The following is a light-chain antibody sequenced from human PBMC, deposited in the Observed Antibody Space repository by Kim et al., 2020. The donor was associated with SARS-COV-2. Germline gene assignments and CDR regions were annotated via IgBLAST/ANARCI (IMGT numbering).Light chain of an antibody. CDR3: QQYASASYT. CDR2: AAS. CDR1: QSIISSY. Sequence: IVLTQSPGTLSLSPGERATLSCRASQSIISSYLAWYQHKPGQPPRLLIYAASNRATGVPDRFSGSVSGTDFTLTISRLEPEDLGVYYCQQYASASYTFGQGTKLEIK. V-gene: IGKV3-20*01. J-gene: IGKJ2*01.